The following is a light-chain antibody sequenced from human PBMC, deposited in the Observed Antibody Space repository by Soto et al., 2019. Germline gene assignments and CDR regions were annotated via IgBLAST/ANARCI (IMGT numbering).Light chain of an antibody. V-gene: IGKV3-15*01. Sequence: IKQGAGTLTINKGEGVTLSCRASESISSDLAWYQQKPGQAPRLLFYGASTRATGIPARFSGSGSGTEFTLTISSLQSEDFAVYSCQQYSNWPLTFGLGPKVDIK. CDR3: QQYSNWPLT. CDR1: ESISSD. CDR2: GAS. J-gene: IGKJ1*01.